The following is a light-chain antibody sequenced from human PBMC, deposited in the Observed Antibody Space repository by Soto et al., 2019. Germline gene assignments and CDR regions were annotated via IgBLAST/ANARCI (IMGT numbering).Light chain of an antibody. J-gene: IGKJ4*01. CDR3: QQYGSSPLT. V-gene: IGKV3-20*01. CDR1: QSLGSN. Sequence: EIVMTQSPGTLSVSPGERATLSCRASQSLGSNLAWYQQKPGQAPRLLIYGASTRATGIPDRFSGSGSGTDFTLTISRLEPEDFAVYYCQQYGSSPLTFGGGTKVDI. CDR2: GAS.